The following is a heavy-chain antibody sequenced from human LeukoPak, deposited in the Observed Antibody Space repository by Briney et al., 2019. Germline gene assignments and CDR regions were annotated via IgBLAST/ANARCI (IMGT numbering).Heavy chain of an antibody. CDR1: GYTLSELS. CDR2: FDPEDGET. V-gene: IGHV1-24*01. Sequence: ASVKVSRKVSGYTLSELSTHWVRQAPGKGLEWMGGFDPEDGETIYAQKFQGRVTMTEDTSTDTAFMELSSLRSEDTAVYYCATEGDFLLDSWGQGTLVTVSS. CDR3: ATEGDFLLDS. J-gene: IGHJ4*02.